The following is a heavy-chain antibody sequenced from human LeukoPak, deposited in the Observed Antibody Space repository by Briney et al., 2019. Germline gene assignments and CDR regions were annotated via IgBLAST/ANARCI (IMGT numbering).Heavy chain of an antibody. CDR2: VHLSGRT. CDR1: GGSISSTNW. J-gene: IGHJ4*02. CDR3: AREGGPYRPLDY. V-gene: IGHV4-4*02. Sequence: SGTLSLTCGVSGGSISSTNWWTWVRQPPGEGLEWIGEVHLSGRTNYNPSLESRVTMSVDMSENHISLKLTPVTAADTAVYYCAREGGPYRPLDYSGQGTLVTVSS.